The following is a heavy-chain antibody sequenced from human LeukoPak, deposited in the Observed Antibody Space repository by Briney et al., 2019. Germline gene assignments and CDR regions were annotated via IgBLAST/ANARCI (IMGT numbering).Heavy chain of an antibody. Sequence: ASVKVSCRASGYTFTSYYMHWVRQAPGQGLEWMGIINPSGGSTSYAQKFQGRVTMTRDTSTSTVYMELSSLRSEDTAVYYCAREYQQLFGMDVWGQGTTVTVSS. CDR1: GYTFTSYY. J-gene: IGHJ6*02. CDR2: INPSGGST. D-gene: IGHD6-13*01. V-gene: IGHV1-46*01. CDR3: AREYQQLFGMDV.